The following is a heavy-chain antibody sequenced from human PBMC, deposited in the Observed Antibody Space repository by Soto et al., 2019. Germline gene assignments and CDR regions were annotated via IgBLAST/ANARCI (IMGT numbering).Heavy chain of an antibody. J-gene: IGHJ6*03. CDR3: ARGGCSGGSCYYYYMDV. CDR2: INHSGST. CDR1: GGSFSGYY. D-gene: IGHD2-15*01. V-gene: IGHV4-34*01. Sequence: QVQLQQWGAGLLKPSETLSLTCAVYGGSFSGYYWSWIRQPPGKGLEWIGEINHSGSTNYNPSLKCRVTISVDTAKDQFSLKLSSVAAADTAVYYCARGGCSGGSCYYYYMDVWGKGTTVTVSS.